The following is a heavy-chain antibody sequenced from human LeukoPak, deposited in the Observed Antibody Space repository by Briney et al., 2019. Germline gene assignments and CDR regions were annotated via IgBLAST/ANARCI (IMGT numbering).Heavy chain of an antibody. Sequence: GGSLRLSCAASGFTFSSYSMNWVRQAPGKGLEWVSSIGSSSSYIYYADSVKGRFTISRDNAKNSLYLQMNSLRAEDTAVYYCARGDSSSWTNRDYFDYWGQGTLVTVSS. CDR3: ARGDSSSWTNRDYFDY. CDR2: IGSSSSYI. J-gene: IGHJ4*02. CDR1: GFTFSSYS. V-gene: IGHV3-21*03. D-gene: IGHD6-13*01.